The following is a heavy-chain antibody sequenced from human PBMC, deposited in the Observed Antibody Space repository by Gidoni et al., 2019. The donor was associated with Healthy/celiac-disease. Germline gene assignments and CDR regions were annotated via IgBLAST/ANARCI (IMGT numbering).Heavy chain of an antibody. Sequence: EVQLVESGGGLVQPGGSLRLSCAASGFTFSSYLMSWVRQAPGKGLEWVANIKQDGSEKYYVDSVKGRFTISRYNAKNSLYLQMNSLRAEDTAVYYCARVHPRSLGYYGMDVWGQGTTVTVSS. D-gene: IGHD6-6*01. CDR3: ARVHPRSLGYYGMDV. V-gene: IGHV3-7*01. CDR1: GFTFSSYL. J-gene: IGHJ6*02. CDR2: IKQDGSEK.